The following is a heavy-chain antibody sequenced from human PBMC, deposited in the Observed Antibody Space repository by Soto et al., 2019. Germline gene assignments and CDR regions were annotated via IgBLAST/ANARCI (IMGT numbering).Heavy chain of an antibody. Sequence: PGESLKISCKGSGYSFVSCWIAWVRQMPGKGLEWMGSIYPGDSDTTYSPSIQGQVTISADKSSTTVYLQWNTLKASDTAMYYCAKTDGYEVEYWGQGTQVTVSS. CDR2: IYPGDSDT. CDR3: AKTDGYEVEY. V-gene: IGHV5-51*01. J-gene: IGHJ4*02. CDR1: GYSFVSCW. D-gene: IGHD5-18*01.